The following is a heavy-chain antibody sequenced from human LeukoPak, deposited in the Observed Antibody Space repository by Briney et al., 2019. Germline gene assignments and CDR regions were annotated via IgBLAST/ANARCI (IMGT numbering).Heavy chain of an antibody. CDR3: ARLDSSSWYY. CDR1: GYSFTSNW. D-gene: IGHD6-13*01. J-gene: IGHJ4*02. V-gene: IGHV5-51*01. CDR2: IFPGDSDT. Sequence: GESLKIPCKGSGYSFTSNWIGWVRQMPGKGLEWMGIIFPGDSDTRYSPALQGQVTISADKSISTAYLQWSSLKASDTAMYYCARLDSSSWYYWGQGTRVSVSS.